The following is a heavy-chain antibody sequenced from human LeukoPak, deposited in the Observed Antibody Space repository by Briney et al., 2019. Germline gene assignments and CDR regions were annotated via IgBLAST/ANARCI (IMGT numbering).Heavy chain of an antibody. CDR3: ARARSYSNWFGP. CDR2: IYYSGST. V-gene: IGHV4-31*03. Sequence: SETLSLTCTVSGGSISSGGYYWSWIRQHPGKGLEWIGYIYYSGSTYYNPSLKSRVTISVDTSKNQFSLKLSSVTAADTAVYYCARARSYSNWFGPWGQGTLVTVSS. J-gene: IGHJ5*02. CDR1: GGSISSGGYY. D-gene: IGHD3-10*01.